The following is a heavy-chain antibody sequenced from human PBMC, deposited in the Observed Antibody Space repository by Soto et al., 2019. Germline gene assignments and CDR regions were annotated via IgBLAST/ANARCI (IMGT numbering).Heavy chain of an antibody. V-gene: IGHV3-30-3*01. Sequence: GGSLRLSCAASGFTFSSYAMHWVRQAPGKGLEWVAVISYDGSNKYYADSVKGRFTISRDNAKNSLYLQMNSLRDEDTAVYYCARDYYDSSGYYTFDYWGQGTLVTVSS. CDR2: ISYDGSNK. J-gene: IGHJ4*02. CDR1: GFTFSSYA. CDR3: ARDYYDSSGYYTFDY. D-gene: IGHD3-22*01.